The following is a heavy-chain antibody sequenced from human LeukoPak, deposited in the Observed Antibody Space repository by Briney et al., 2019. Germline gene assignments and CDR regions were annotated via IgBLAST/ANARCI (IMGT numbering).Heavy chain of an antibody. D-gene: IGHD2-2*02. Sequence: GGSLRLSCAASGFTFSSYSMNWVRQAPGKGLEWVSSISSSSSYIYYADSVKGRFTISRDNAKNSLYLQMNSLRAEDTAVYYCAREGRYCSSTSCYRYFQHWGQGTLVTVSS. CDR3: AREGRYCSSTSCYRYFQH. V-gene: IGHV3-21*01. CDR1: GFTFSSYS. CDR2: ISSSSSYI. J-gene: IGHJ1*01.